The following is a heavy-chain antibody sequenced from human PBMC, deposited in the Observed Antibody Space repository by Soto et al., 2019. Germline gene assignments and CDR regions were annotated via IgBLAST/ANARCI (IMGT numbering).Heavy chain of an antibody. Sequence: QVQLVQSGAEVKKPGSSVKVSCKASRGTFSSYAISWVRPAPGQGLEWMGGIIPIFGTANYAQKFQGRVTITADESTSTAYMELSSLRSEDTAVYYCARDRSDAVAGTSGMDVWGQGTTVTVSS. D-gene: IGHD6-19*01. V-gene: IGHV1-69*12. CDR2: IIPIFGTA. CDR3: ARDRSDAVAGTSGMDV. J-gene: IGHJ6*02. CDR1: RGTFSSYA.